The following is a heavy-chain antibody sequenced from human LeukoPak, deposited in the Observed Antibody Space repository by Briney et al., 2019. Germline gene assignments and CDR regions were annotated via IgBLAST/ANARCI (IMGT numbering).Heavy chain of an antibody. D-gene: IGHD6-6*01. Sequence: GSLRLSCAASGFTFSSYSMNWVRQPPGKGLEWIGEINHSGSTNYNPSLKSRVTISVDTSKNQFSLKLSSVTAADTAVYYCAREVGEGSSAEESDYWGQGTLVTVSS. CDR3: AREVGEGSSAEESDY. V-gene: IGHV4-34*01. CDR2: INHSGST. CDR1: GFTFSSYS. J-gene: IGHJ4*02.